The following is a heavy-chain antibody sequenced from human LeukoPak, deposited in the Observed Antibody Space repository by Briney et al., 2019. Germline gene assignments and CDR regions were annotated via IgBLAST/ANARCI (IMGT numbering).Heavy chain of an antibody. Sequence: SETLSLTCTVSGGSISSSSYYWGWIRQPPGKGLEWIGSIYYSGSTYYNPSLKSRVTISVDTSKNQFSLKLSSVTAADTAAYYCAGQWELGSNAFDIWGQGTMVTVSS. V-gene: IGHV4-39*01. CDR1: GGSISSSSYY. J-gene: IGHJ3*02. D-gene: IGHD7-27*01. CDR3: AGQWELGSNAFDI. CDR2: IYYSGST.